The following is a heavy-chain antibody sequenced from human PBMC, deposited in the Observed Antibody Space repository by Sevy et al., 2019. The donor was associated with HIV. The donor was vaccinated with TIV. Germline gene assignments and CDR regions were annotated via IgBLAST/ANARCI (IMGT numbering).Heavy chain of an antibody. D-gene: IGHD2-15*01. J-gene: IGHJ5*02. V-gene: IGHV3-53*01. CDR3: ARGYCGGGSCTAFDP. CDR2: MDSGGSP. Sequence: GGSLRLSCAASGFSISNNYTAWVRHAPGKGLEWVSVMDSGGSPYYADSVKGRFALSRDMAKNTVYLQMNSLRAEDTAVYYCARGYCGGGSCTAFDPWGQGTLVTVSS. CDR1: GFSISNNY.